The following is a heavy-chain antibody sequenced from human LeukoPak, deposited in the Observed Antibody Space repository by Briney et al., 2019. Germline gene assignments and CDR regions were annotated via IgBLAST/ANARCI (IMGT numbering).Heavy chain of an antibody. CDR3: AKGGSSWYPFDY. D-gene: IGHD6-13*01. J-gene: IGHJ4*02. V-gene: IGHV3-23*01. CDR2: ISGSGGST. Sequence: GSLLLSCAASGFTFSSYAMSWVRQAAGKGLEGVSAISGSGGSTYYADSVKGRFTISKDNSKNTLYLQMNSLRAEDTAVYYCAKGGSSWYPFDYWGQGTLVTVSS. CDR1: GFTFSSYA.